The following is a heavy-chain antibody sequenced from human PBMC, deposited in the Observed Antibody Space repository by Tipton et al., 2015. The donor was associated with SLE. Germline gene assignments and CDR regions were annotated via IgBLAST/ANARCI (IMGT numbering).Heavy chain of an antibody. V-gene: IGHV3-66*01. CDR1: GFTVSSNY. CDR3: ARDPAQSSGWYSYFDF. J-gene: IGHJ4*02. Sequence: GSLRLSCAASGFTVSSNYMSWVRQAPGKGLEWVSVIYSGGTTDYADSVKGRFTISRDNSKNTLYLQMNSLRAEDTAVYYCARDPAQSSGWYSYFDFWGQGTLVTVSS. CDR2: IYSGGTT. D-gene: IGHD6-19*01.